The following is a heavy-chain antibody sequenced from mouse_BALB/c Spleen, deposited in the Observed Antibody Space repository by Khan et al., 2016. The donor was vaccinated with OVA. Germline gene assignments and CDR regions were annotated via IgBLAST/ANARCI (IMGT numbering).Heavy chain of an antibody. J-gene: IGHJ4*01. CDR2: INTHSGVP. Sequence: QIQLVQSGPELKKPGETVRISCKASGYTFTTAGIQWVQKMPGKGLKWIGWINTHSGVPKYAEDFQGRFAFSLETSASTAYLQITNLKNEDTATYFCARGGAAYYRNDGGAMDYWGQGTSVTVSS. V-gene: IGHV9-4*02. CDR3: ARGGAAYYRNDGGAMDY. D-gene: IGHD2-14*01. CDR1: GYTFTTAG.